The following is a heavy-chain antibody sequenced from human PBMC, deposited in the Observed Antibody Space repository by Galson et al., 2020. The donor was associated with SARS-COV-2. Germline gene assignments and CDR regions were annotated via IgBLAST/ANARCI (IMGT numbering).Heavy chain of an antibody. V-gene: IGHV4-34*01. CDR2: INHSGST. Sequence: SETLSLTCAVYGGSFSDYYWNWIRQSPGKELEWIGKINHSGSTKTSQSLKSRVTIAVDTSKTKFSLKLTSMTAADTAVYYCARSSQVLTMIVVAITVYYHYMDVWSKGTTVTSSS. J-gene: IGHJ6*03. CDR3: ARSSQVLTMIVVAITVYYHYMDV. CDR1: GGSFSDYY. D-gene: IGHD3-22*01.